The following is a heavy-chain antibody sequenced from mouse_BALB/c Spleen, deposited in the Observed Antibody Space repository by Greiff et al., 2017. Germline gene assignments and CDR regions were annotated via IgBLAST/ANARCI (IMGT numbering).Heavy chain of an antibody. CDR1: GFSLTSYG. V-gene: IGHV2-9*02. CDR3: ARRGHHIGGAMDY. CDR2: IWAGGST. J-gene: IGHJ4*01. Sequence: QVQLKESGPGLVAPSQSLSITCTVSGFSLTSYGVHWVRQPPGKGLEWLGVIWAGGSTNYNSALMSRLSISKDNSKSQVFLKMNSLQTDDTAMYYCARRGHHIGGAMDYWGQGTSVTVSS.